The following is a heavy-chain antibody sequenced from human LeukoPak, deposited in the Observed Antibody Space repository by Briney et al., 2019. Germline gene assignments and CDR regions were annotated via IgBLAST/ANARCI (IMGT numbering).Heavy chain of an antibody. V-gene: IGHV1-18*01. CDR2: ISAYNGNT. J-gene: IGHJ6*02. Sequence: GASVKVSRKASGYTFTNYAVSWVRQAPGQGLEYMGYISAYNGNTNYAQNLQGRVTMTTDTSTTTVYMELRSLRSDDTAVYYCARLYSSGWPLECMDVWGQGTTVTVSS. D-gene: IGHD6-19*01. CDR3: ARLYSSGWPLECMDV. CDR1: GYTFTNYA.